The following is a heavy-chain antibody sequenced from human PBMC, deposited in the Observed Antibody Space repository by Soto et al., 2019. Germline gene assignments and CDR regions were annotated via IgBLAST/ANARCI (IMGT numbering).Heavy chain of an antibody. V-gene: IGHV3-23*01. CDR2: ISGSGGST. CDR3: AGYYGSGSYSFDY. Sequence: EVQLLESGGGLVQPGGSLRLSCAASGFTFSSYAMSWVRKAPGNGLEWVSAISGSGGSTYYADSVKGRFTISRDNSKNTRYLQMNSLRAEDTAVYYCAGYYGSGSYSFDYWGQGTLVTVSS. J-gene: IGHJ4*02. CDR1: GFTFSSYA. D-gene: IGHD3-10*01.